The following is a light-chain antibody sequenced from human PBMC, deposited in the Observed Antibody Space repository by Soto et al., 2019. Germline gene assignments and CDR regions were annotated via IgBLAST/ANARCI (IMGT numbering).Light chain of an antibody. V-gene: IGKV2-30*01. CDR3: MQGTHWPFFT. J-gene: IGKJ3*01. CDR1: QSLLYSDGNSY. Sequence: DVVLTQSPLSLSVTLGQPASISCRSSQSLLYSDGNSYLSWFQQRPGQSPRRLIYKVSNRDSGVPDRFSGSGSGTDLTLKISRVEPEDVGVYYCMQGTHWPFFTFGPGTKVDIK. CDR2: KVS.